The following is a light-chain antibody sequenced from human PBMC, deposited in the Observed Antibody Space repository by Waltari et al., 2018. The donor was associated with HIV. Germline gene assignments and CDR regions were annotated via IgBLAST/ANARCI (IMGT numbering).Light chain of an antibody. CDR2: ENA. J-gene: IGLJ3*02. V-gene: IGLV1-51*02. CDR1: RSNIEKHY. Sequence: QSVLTQPPSLSAAPGQRVTISCPGTRSNIEKHYVSWYQQHPGTAPKHPIYENAKLTAGLPDRFSGYQSGTSPTLGITGLQTGDEADYYCGTWDTSLSVGVFGGGTKLTVL. CDR3: GTWDTSLSVGV.